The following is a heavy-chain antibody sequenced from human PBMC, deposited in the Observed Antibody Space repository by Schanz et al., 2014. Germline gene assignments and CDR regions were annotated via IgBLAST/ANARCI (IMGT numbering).Heavy chain of an antibody. CDR1: GFTFSTYA. V-gene: IGHV3-23*01. J-gene: IGHJ4*02. D-gene: IGHD2-21*01. CDR3: AREDCSATSCYFRY. Sequence: EVQLLESGGALVQPGGSLRLSCSASGFTFSTYAMSWVRQAPGKGLEWVSAINGNGGITYYADPVKGRFTISRDNSNNTVYLQMNTLRAEDTAVYYCAREDCSATSCYFRYWGQGTLVTVSS. CDR2: INGNGGIT.